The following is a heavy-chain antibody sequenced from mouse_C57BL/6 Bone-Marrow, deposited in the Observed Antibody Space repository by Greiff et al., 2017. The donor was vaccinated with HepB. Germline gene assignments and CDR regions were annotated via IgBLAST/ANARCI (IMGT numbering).Heavy chain of an antibody. Sequence: QVQLQQPGAELVKPGAQVNLSSKPSGSTFPSYGMRWVKQRPGQGLDWIGEIDPSDSYTNYNQRFKGKATLTVDTSSSTAYMQLSSLTSEDSAVYYCAREGATTVVAKFAYWGQGTLVTVSA. CDR1: GSTFPSYG. V-gene: IGHV1-50*01. D-gene: IGHD1-1*01. CDR3: AREGATTVVAKFAY. CDR2: IDPSDSYT. J-gene: IGHJ3*01.